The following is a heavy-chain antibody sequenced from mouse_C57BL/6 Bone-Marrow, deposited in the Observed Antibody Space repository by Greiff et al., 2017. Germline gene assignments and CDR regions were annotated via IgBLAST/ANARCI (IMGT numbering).Heavy chain of an antibody. V-gene: IGHV5-6*02. CDR2: ISSGGSYT. CDR3: ASDYYGSSYCAMDY. J-gene: IGHJ4*01. CDR1: GFTFSSYG. D-gene: IGHD1-1*01. Sequence: DVMLVESGGDLVKPGGSLKLSCAASGFTFSSYGMSWVRQTPDKRLEWVATISSGGSYTYYPDSVKGRFTISRDNAKNTLYLQMSSRKSEDTAMDYCASDYYGSSYCAMDYWGQGTSVTVAS.